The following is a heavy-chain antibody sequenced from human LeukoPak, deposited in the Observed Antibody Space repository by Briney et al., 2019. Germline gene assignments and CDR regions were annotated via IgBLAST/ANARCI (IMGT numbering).Heavy chain of an antibody. V-gene: IGHV3-7*01. J-gene: IGHJ3*02. Sequence: GGSLTLSCVASGFSFSSYWMRWVRQAPGKGLERVATIKQDGSEKYYVDTAKGRFNISRDNAKNSLYLQMNSMRAEDTAVYYCARVRWKQWLPYDAFDIWGQGTMVTVSS. CDR3: ARVRWKQWLPYDAFDI. CDR1: GFSFSSYW. D-gene: IGHD6-19*01. CDR2: IKQDGSEK.